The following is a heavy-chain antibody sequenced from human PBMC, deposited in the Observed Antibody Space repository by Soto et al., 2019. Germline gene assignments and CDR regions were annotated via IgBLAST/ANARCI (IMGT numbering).Heavy chain of an antibody. CDR3: ARDLGYYDSRGYYDAFDI. CDR2: IIPIFGTA. Sequence: QVQLVQSGAEVKKPGSSVKVSCKASGGTFSSYAISWVRQAPGQGLEWMGGIIPIFGTANYAQKFQGRVTIPAEESTSTAYMELSSLRSEDTAVYYCARDLGYYDSRGYYDAFDIWGQGTMVTVSS. CDR1: GGTFSSYA. D-gene: IGHD3-22*01. J-gene: IGHJ3*02. V-gene: IGHV1-69*01.